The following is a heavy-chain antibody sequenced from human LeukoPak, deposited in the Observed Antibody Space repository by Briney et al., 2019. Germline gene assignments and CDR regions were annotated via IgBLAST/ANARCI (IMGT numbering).Heavy chain of an antibody. J-gene: IGHJ4*02. Sequence: ASVKVSCKASGYSFTSYDINWVRQATGQGLEWMGWMHPNTGHTGYAQKFQGRVTMTRNTSVSTAYMELSSLRSEDTAVYYCARGLWSNVSTAMVATWWGQGTLVTVSS. CDR1: GYSFTSYD. V-gene: IGHV1-8*01. CDR3: ARGLWSNVSTAMVATW. D-gene: IGHD5-18*01. CDR2: MHPNTGHT.